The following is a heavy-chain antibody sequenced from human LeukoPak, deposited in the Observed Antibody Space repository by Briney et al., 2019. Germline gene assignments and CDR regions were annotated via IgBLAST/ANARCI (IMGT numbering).Heavy chain of an antibody. V-gene: IGHV3-74*01. CDR3: ARYFGGLDY. CDR1: GFTFSSYW. J-gene: IGHJ4*02. D-gene: IGHD4-23*01. CDR2: INSDGSRT. Sequence: GGSLRLSCVASGFTFSSYWMHWVRQVPGKGLVWVSRINSDGSRTNYADSVKGRFTISRDNAKNTLYLQMNSLRAEDTAVYYCARYFGGLDYWGQGTLVTVSS.